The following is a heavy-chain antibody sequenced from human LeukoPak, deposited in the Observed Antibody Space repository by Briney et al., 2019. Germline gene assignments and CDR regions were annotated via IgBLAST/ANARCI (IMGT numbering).Heavy chain of an antibody. Sequence: GESLRLSCVASGFMFSMYWMTWFRQAPGKGLEWVANMKQDGSQKNYVDSVKGRFTISRDNAKKSLYLQMNSLRGEDTAVYYCARGGTYDIWGQGTRVTVSS. CDR1: GFMFSMYW. V-gene: IGHV3-7*01. J-gene: IGHJ3*02. CDR2: MKQDGSQK. CDR3: ARGGTYDI.